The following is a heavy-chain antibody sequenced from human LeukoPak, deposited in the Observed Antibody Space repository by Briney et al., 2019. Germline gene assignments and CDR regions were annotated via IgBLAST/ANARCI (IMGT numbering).Heavy chain of an antibody. D-gene: IGHD6-13*01. CDR3: ARSPHLAAADGDY. Sequence: GGSLRLSCAASGFTFSSYSMNWVRQAPGKGLEWVSSISSSSSYIYYADSVKGRFTISRDNAKNSLYLQMNSLRAEDTAVYYCARSPHLAAADGDYWGQGTLVTVSS. CDR1: GFTFSSYS. CDR2: ISSSSSYI. J-gene: IGHJ4*02. V-gene: IGHV3-21*01.